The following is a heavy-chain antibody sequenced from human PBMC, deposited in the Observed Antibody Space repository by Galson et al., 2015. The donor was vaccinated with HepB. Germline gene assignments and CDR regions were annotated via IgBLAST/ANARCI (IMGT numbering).Heavy chain of an antibody. CDR1: GFTFSLYA. Sequence: SLRLSCAASGFTFSLYAMSWVRQAPGKGLEWVSAVSGSGGSTYYADSVKGRFTISRDNSKNTLYLQMNSLSAEDTAIYYCAKGPASTWTSFDYWGQGTLVTVSS. V-gene: IGHV3-23*01. J-gene: IGHJ4*02. CDR3: AKGPASTWTSFDY. CDR2: VSGSGGST. D-gene: IGHD1-1*01.